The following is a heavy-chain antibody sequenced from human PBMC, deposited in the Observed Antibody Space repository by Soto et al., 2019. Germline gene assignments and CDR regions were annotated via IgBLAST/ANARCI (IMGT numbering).Heavy chain of an antibody. J-gene: IGHJ4*02. CDR1: GGSFSGYY. CDR2: INHSGST. D-gene: IGHD5-12*01. CDR3: ARGLGDGYNANYFDY. Sequence: SETLSLTCAVYGGSFSGYYWSWIRQPPGKGLEWIGEINHSGSTNYNPSLKSRVTISVDTSKNQFSLKLSSVTAADTAVYYCARGLGDGYNANYFDYWGQGTLVTVSS. V-gene: IGHV4-34*01.